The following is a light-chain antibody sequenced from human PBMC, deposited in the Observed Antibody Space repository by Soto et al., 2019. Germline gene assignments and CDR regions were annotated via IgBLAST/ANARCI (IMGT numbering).Light chain of an antibody. V-gene: IGKV3-20*01. Sequence: IVLTQSPGTLSLSPGERATLSCRASQSVSSNYLAWYQQKPGQAPRLLFYDASTRATGIPARFSGSGSGTEFTLTISSLQSEDFAVYYCQQYGSSPQTFGQGTKVDIK. CDR3: QQYGSSPQT. CDR2: DAS. CDR1: QSVSSNY. J-gene: IGKJ1*01.